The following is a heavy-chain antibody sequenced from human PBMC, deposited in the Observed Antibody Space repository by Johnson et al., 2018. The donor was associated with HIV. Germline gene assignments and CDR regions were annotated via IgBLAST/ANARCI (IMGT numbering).Heavy chain of an antibody. CDR2: MYSGGRT. V-gene: IGHV3-53*01. CDR3: ARGFGNSGYYYGRFGAFDI. J-gene: IGHJ3*02. D-gene: IGHD3-22*01. Sequence: VQLVESGGGLIQPGGSLRLSCAASGFTVSSNYMSWVRQAPGKGLEWVSLMYSGGRTYYAEYVKGRFSISRDNSKNTLYLQMNSLRAEDTALYYCARGFGNSGYYYGRFGAFDIWGQGTMVTVSS. CDR1: GFTVSSNY.